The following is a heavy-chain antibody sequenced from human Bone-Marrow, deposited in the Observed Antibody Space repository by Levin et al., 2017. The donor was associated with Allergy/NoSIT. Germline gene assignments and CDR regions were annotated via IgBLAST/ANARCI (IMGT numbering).Heavy chain of an antibody. D-gene: IGHD2-2*01. Sequence: GGSLRLSCAVSGYTFSDYAMHWVRQAPGKGLEWVAVISDDGSTKYYAESVKCRFTISRDNSKSTLFLQMNSLRADDTASYYCARQYLWGQGTQVTVSS. V-gene: IGHV3-30-3*01. CDR1: GYTFSDYA. CDR2: ISDDGSTK. CDR3: ARQYL. J-gene: IGHJ4*02.